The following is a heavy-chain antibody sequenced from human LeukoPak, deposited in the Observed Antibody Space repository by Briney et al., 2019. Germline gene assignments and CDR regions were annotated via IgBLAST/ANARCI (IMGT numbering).Heavy chain of an antibody. CDR1: GFTYSSYA. Sequence: GGSLRLSCAASGFTYSSYAMHWVRQAPGKGLEWVAVISYDGSNKYYADSVKGRFTISRDNSKNTLYLQMNSLRAEDTAVYYCARDVSGRDDFWGQGTLVTVSS. J-gene: IGHJ4*02. D-gene: IGHD6-25*01. CDR3: ARDVSGRDDF. V-gene: IGHV3-30-3*01. CDR2: ISYDGSNK.